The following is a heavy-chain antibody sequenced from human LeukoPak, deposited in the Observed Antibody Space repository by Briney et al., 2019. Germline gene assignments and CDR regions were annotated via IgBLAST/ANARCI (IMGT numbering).Heavy chain of an antibody. Sequence: ASVKVSCKASGYTFTSYGISWVRQAPGQGLEWMGWISAYNGNTNYAQKLQGRVTMTTDTSTSTAYMELRSLRSDDTAVCYCARINMVRGTVWFDPWGQGTLVTVSS. D-gene: IGHD3-10*01. CDR1: GYTFTSYG. V-gene: IGHV1-18*01. J-gene: IGHJ5*02. CDR2: ISAYNGNT. CDR3: ARINMVRGTVWFDP.